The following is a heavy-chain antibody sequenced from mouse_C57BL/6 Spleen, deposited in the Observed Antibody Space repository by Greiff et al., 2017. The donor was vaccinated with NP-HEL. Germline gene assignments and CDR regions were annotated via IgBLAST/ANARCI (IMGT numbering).Heavy chain of an antibody. V-gene: IGHV1-54*01. CDR1: GYAFTNYL. CDR2: INPGSGGT. Sequence: QVQLQQSGAELVRPGTSVKVSCKASGYAFTNYLIEWVKQRPGQGLEWIGVINPGSGGTNYNEKFKGKATLTADKSSSTAYMQLSSLTSEDSAVYFCARGGLRAYWGQGTLVTVSA. CDR3: ARGGLRAY. D-gene: IGHD1-1*01. J-gene: IGHJ3*01.